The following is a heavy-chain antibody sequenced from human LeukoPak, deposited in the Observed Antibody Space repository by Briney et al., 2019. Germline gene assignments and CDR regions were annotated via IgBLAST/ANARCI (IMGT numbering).Heavy chain of an antibody. CDR3: ARADDRPGIAAATVMDV. CDR1: GYTFTSYG. Sequence: ASVKVSCKASGYTFTSYGISWVRQAPGQGLEWMGWISAYNGNTNYAQKLQGRVTMTTDRSTSTAYMELRSLRSDDTAVYYCARADDRPGIAAATVMDVWGQGTTVTVSS. V-gene: IGHV1-18*01. D-gene: IGHD6-13*01. CDR2: ISAYNGNT. J-gene: IGHJ6*02.